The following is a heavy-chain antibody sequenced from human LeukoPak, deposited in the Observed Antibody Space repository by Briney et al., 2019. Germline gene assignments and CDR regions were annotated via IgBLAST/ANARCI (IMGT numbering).Heavy chain of an antibody. V-gene: IGHV3-30*18. J-gene: IGHJ4*02. Sequence: PGGSLRLSCAASGFTFRSYGMHWVGQAPGKGLEWVAVISYDGGNKYHADSVKGRFTISRDNSKNTLYLQMNSLRAEDTAVYYCAKDLSVGAADYHFHYWGQGTLVTVSS. D-gene: IGHD6-13*01. CDR1: GFTFRSYG. CDR3: AKDLSVGAADYHFHY. CDR2: ISYDGGNK.